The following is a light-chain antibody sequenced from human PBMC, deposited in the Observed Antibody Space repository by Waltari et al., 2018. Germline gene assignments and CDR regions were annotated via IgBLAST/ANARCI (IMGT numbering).Light chain of an antibody. CDR1: HSLFYHSTNKNY. V-gene: IGKV4-1*01. CDR3: QQYYATPVT. J-gene: IGKJ2*01. Sequence: DIVMTQSPDSLAVSLGERATINCRSNHSLFYHSTNKNYLGWLQQKPGQPPKWIISWASTRGSGFPDRFSGSGSGTDFSLTITSLQAEDVAVYYCQQYYATPVTFGQGTKLEIK. CDR2: WAS.